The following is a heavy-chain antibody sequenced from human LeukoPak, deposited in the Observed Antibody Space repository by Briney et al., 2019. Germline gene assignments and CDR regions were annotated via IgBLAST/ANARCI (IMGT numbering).Heavy chain of an antibody. CDR2: INPNSGGT. CDR1: GYTFTGYY. J-gene: IGHJ4*02. D-gene: IGHD3-22*01. CDR3: ARDGYYDSSGYYYGDY. Sequence: ASVKVSCKASGYTFTGYYMHWVRQAPGQGLEWMGRINPNSGGTNYAQKFQGRVTMTRDTSISTAYMELSRLRSEDTAVYYCARDGYYDSSGYYYGDYWGQGTLVTVSS. V-gene: IGHV1-2*06.